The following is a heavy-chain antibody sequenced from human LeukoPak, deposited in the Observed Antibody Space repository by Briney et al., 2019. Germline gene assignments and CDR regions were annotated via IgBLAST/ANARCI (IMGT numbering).Heavy chain of an antibody. CDR3: ARGPTVTTALGAFDI. Sequence: SETLSLTCTVSGGSINNYYWGWIRQPPGKGLEYIGHIYYSGTTNYNPSLKSRVTISVDTSKNQFSRKLSSVTAADTAVYYCARGPTVTTALGAFDIWGQGTMVTVSS. D-gene: IGHD4-17*01. V-gene: IGHV4-59*01. CDR2: IYYSGTT. CDR1: GGSINNYY. J-gene: IGHJ3*02.